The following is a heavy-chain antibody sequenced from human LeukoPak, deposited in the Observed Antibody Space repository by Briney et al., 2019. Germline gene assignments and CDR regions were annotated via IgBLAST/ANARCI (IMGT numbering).Heavy chain of an antibody. D-gene: IGHD3-9*01. V-gene: IGHV4-4*07. CDR3: ARAHYDILTGGAFDI. Sequence: PSETLSLTCTVSGGSISSYYWSRIRQPVGKGLEWIGRIYTSGSTNYNPSPKSRVTMSVDTSKNQFSLKLSSVTAADTAVYYCARAHYDILTGGAFDIWGQGTMVTVSS. J-gene: IGHJ3*02. CDR2: IYTSGST. CDR1: GGSISSYY.